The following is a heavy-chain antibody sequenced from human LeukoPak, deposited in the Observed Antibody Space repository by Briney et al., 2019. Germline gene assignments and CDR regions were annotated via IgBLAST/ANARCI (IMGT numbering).Heavy chain of an antibody. Sequence: ASVKVSCKASGYTFTGYYMHWVRQAPGQGLEWMGWINPESGGTNYAQKFQGRVTMTRDTSIRTAYMELSGLKSDDTAVYYCTSPLRYIDYWGPGTPVTVSS. CDR3: TSPLRYIDY. D-gene: IGHD3-9*01. CDR2: INPESGGT. V-gene: IGHV1-2*02. J-gene: IGHJ4*02. CDR1: GYTFTGYY.